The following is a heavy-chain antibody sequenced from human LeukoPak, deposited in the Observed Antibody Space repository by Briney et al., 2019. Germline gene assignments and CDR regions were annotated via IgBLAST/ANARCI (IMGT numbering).Heavy chain of an antibody. CDR2: ISGSGGRT. CDR1: GFTFSSYA. J-gene: IGHJ4*02. Sequence: GGSLRLSCAASGFTFSSYAMSWVRQAPGKGLEWVSTISGSGGRTYYADSVKGRFTISRDNSKNTLYMQMNSLRAEDTAVYYCAKGGSGNVGDYFDYWGRGTLVTVSS. CDR3: AKGGSGNVGDYFDY. V-gene: IGHV3-23*01. D-gene: IGHD6-19*01.